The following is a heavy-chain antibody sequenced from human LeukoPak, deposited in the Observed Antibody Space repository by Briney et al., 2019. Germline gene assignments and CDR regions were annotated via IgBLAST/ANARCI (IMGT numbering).Heavy chain of an antibody. J-gene: IGHJ6*03. V-gene: IGHV3-7*04. CDR1: GFSFNGYW. CDR2: VEQDGSQK. Sequence: GGSLRLSCAASGFSFNGYWMSWVRQAPGKGLEWVANVEQDGSQKCYVDSVKGRFTISRDNAKNSLYLQMNSLRVEDTAVYYCARAVVPYYYYMDVWGKGTTVTVSS. D-gene: IGHD2-15*01. CDR3: ARAVVPYYYYMDV.